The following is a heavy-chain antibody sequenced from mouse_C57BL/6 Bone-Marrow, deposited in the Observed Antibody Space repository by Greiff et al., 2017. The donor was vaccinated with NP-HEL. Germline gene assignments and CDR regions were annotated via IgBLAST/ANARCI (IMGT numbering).Heavy chain of an antibody. CDR2: IWRGGST. CDR3: AKNRYDYDEGGFDY. CDR1: GFSLTSYG. D-gene: IGHD2-4*01. Sequence: VKVVESGPGLVQPSQSLSITCTVSGFSLTSYGVHWVRQSPGKGLEWLGVIWRGGSTDYNAAFMSRLSITKDNSKSQVFFKMNSLQADDTAIYYCAKNRYDYDEGGFDYWGQGTTLTVSS. V-gene: IGHV2-5*01. J-gene: IGHJ2*01.